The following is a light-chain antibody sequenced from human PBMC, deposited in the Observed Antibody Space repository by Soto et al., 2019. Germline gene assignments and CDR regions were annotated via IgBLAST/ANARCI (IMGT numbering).Light chain of an antibody. Sequence: QSALTQPASVSGSRVQSSTISCTGTSSDVGSYNLVSWYQQHPGKAPKLMIYEGSKRPSGVSNRFSGSKSGNTASLTISGLQAEDEADYYCCSYAGSSTFLVVFGGGTKLTVL. CDR1: SSDVGSYNL. J-gene: IGLJ2*01. CDR2: EGS. CDR3: CSYAGSSTFLVV. V-gene: IGLV2-23*03.